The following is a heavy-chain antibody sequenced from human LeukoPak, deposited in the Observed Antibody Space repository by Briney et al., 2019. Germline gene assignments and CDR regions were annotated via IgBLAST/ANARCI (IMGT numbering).Heavy chain of an antibody. J-gene: IGHJ4*02. CDR2: IYYSGST. CDR3: ARHGDTAGAVTPFDY. V-gene: IGHV4-59*08. D-gene: IGHD6-13*01. Sequence: SEALSLTCTVSGDSISSYYWSWIRQPPGKGLEWIGYIYYSGSTNYNPSLKSRVTISVDTSKNQFSLKLSSVTAADTAIYYCARHGDTAGAVTPFDYWGPGTLVTVSS. CDR1: GDSISSYY.